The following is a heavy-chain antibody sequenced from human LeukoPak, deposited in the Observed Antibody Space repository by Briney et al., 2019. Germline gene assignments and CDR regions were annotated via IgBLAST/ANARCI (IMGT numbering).Heavy chain of an antibody. J-gene: IGHJ4*02. CDR2: IYTRGST. CDR3: ARESPIIETR. CDR1: GASISSGSYY. V-gene: IGHV4-61*02. D-gene: IGHD2/OR15-2a*01. Sequence: PSETLSLTCTVSGASISSGSYYWSWIRQPAGKGLEWIGRIYTRGSTNYNPSLKSRVTISVDTSKNQFSLKLSSVPATDAAVYYCARESPIIETRWGQGTLVTVSS.